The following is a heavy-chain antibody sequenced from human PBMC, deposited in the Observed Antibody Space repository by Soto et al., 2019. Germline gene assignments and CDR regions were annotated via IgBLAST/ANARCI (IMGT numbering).Heavy chain of an antibody. V-gene: IGHV5-10-1*01. J-gene: IGHJ6*02. CDR1: GYSCTSYW. D-gene: IGHD4-4*01. Sequence: PGESLKISCKGSGYSCTSYWISWVRQMPGKGLEWMGRIDPSDSYTNYSPSFQGHVTISADKSISTAYLQWSSMKASDTAMYYCARQSYSNSDIYYYGMDVWGQGTTVTVSS. CDR2: IDPSDSYT. CDR3: ARQSYSNSDIYYYGMDV.